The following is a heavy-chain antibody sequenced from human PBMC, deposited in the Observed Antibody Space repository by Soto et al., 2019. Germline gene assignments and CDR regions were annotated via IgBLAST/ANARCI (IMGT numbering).Heavy chain of an antibody. CDR1: GVSISSSRYY. CDR2: VFYTGST. Sequence: SETLSLTCNVFGVSISSSRYYWGWIRQPPGKGLEWIASVFYTGSTYYNPSLKSRVTISVETSKNHFSLKLSSVTAADTAVYYCARHPNYDVLTGGNPNYGVLTGDNHHNDMDVWGQGTTVTVSS. V-gene: IGHV4-39*01. CDR3: ARHPNYDVLTGGNPNYGVLTGDNHHNDMDV. D-gene: IGHD3-9*01. J-gene: IGHJ6*02.